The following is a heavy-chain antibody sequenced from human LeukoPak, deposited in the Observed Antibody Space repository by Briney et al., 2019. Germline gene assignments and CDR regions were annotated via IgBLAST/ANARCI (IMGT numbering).Heavy chain of an antibody. D-gene: IGHD1-26*01. CDR3: TRGRRATHDY. V-gene: IGHV3-49*04. CDR1: GFTVHSNY. Sequence: GGSLRLSCAASGFTVHSNYMSWVRQAPGKGLEWVGFIRSKAYGGTTEYAASVKGRFTISRDDSKSIAYLQMNSLKTDDTAVYYCTRGRRATHDYWGQGTLVTVSS. J-gene: IGHJ4*02. CDR2: IRSKAYGGTT.